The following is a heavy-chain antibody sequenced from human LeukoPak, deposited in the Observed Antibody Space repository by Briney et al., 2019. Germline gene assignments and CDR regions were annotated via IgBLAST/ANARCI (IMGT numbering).Heavy chain of an antibody. J-gene: IGHJ6*02. CDR1: GGSISSGGYY. V-gene: IGHV4-31*03. CDR3: ARGRQWLVPPSYYYYGMDV. CDR2: IYYSGST. Sequence: SETLSLTCTVSGGSISSGGYYWSWIRQHPGKGLEWIGYIYYSGSTYYNPSLKSRVTISVDTSKNQFSLKLSSVTAADTAVYYCARGRQWLVPPSYYYYGMDVWGQGTTVTVSS. D-gene: IGHD6-19*01.